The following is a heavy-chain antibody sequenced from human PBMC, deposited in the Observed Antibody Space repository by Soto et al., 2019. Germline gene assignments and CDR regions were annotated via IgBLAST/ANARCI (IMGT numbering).Heavy chain of an antibody. J-gene: IGHJ4*02. CDR1: GFTFSSSW. D-gene: IGHD2-2*01. CDR3: AKRYCSSASCYVEYFDY. Sequence: GGSPRLACAASGFTFSSSWMSWVRQAPGKGLEWVADIKQDGSEKFYVDSVKCRFTISRDNAKNSLYLQMNSLRAEDTAVYYCAKRYCSSASCYVEYFDYWGQGTLVTVSS. CDR2: IKQDGSEK. V-gene: IGHV3-7*01.